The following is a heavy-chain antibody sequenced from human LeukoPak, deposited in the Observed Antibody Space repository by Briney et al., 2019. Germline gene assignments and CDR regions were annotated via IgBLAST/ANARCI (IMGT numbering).Heavy chain of an antibody. V-gene: IGHV4-59*01. D-gene: IGHD1-26*01. J-gene: IGHJ4*02. Sequence: SETLSLTCTVSGGSISFYYWSWIRQPPGKGLEWVGYIYYSGSTNYNPSLKSRVTISVDTSKNQFSLKLSSVTAADTAVYYCARSELLWDFDYWGQGTLVTVSS. CDR1: GGSISFYY. CDR2: IYYSGST. CDR3: ARSELLWDFDY.